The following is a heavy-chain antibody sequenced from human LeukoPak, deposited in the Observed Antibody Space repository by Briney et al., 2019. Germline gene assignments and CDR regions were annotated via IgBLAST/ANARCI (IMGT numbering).Heavy chain of an antibody. D-gene: IGHD6-19*01. Sequence: SETLSLTCTVSGGSISSYYWSWIRQPPGKGLEWIGYIYYSGSTNYNPSLKSRVTISVDTSKNQFSLKLSSVTAADTAVYYCARVGAVAGKGPHYYYYYMDVWGKGTTVTVSS. J-gene: IGHJ6*03. CDR2: IYYSGST. V-gene: IGHV4-59*08. CDR1: GGSISSYY. CDR3: ARVGAVAGKGPHYYYYYMDV.